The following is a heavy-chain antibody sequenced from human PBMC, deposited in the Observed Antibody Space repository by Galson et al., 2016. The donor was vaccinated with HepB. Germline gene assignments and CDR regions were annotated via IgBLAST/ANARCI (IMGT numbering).Heavy chain of an antibody. D-gene: IGHD3-22*01. CDR2: FSFYDDKI. V-gene: IGHV3-30*03. CDR3: ARDQTYYDNNGVPRGGLDH. J-gene: IGHJ5*02. CDR1: GFTFSSHT. Sequence: SLRLSCAASGFTFSSHTMHWVRQAPGKGLEWVAVFSFYDDKISYADSVKGRFIISRDNFKNTLFLQMNSLRPEDTAVYMCARDQTYYDNNGVPRGGLDHWGHGTLVTVST.